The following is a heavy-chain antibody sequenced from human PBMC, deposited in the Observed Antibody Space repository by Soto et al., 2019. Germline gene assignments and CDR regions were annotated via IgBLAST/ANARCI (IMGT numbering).Heavy chain of an antibody. Sequence: QVQLQESGPGLVKPSQTLSLTCTVSGGSISSGDYYWSWIRQPPGKGLEWIGYIYYSGSTFYTPSLKSRVTMSVDTSKNQFSLKLTSVTAADTAVYYCARCHYRGISAAGNIKAFDYWGQGTLVTVSS. CDR3: ARCHYRGISAAGNIKAFDY. J-gene: IGHJ4*02. V-gene: IGHV4-30-4*01. CDR2: IYYSGST. CDR1: GGSISSGDYY. D-gene: IGHD6-13*01.